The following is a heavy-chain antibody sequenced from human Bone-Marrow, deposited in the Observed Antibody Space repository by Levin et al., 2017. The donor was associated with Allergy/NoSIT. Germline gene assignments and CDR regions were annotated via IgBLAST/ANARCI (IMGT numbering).Heavy chain of an antibody. CDR2: IRTKTYGATT. CDR3: TRGVYTSGGRDDYYGMDV. Sequence: KPGGSLRLSCAGSGFSFGDYVISWFRQGPGKGLEWLSFIRTKTYGATTEYASSVRGRFSISRDDSKTVAYLDISSLETDDTGVYYCTRGVYTSGGRDDYYGMDVWGPGTTVTVSS. J-gene: IGHJ6*02. V-gene: IGHV3-49*05. CDR1: GFSFGDYV. D-gene: IGHD6-25*01.